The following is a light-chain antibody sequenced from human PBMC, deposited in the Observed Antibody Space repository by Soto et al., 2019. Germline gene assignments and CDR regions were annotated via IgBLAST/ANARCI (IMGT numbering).Light chain of an antibody. CDR2: VTSDGSH. V-gene: IGLV4-69*01. CDR1: SGHSDYA. Sequence: QLVLTQSPSASASPGALVKLTCTLSSGHSDYAIAWHQQQPEKGPRYLMKVTSDGSHTKGDGIPDRFSGSSSGADRYLTISSLRSDDEADYYCQAWGTGGVFGGGTKLTVL. CDR3: QAWGTGGV. J-gene: IGLJ3*02.